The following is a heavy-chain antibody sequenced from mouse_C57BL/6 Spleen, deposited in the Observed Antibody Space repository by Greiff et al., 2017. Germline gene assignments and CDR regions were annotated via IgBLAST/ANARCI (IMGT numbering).Heavy chain of an antibody. CDR1: GYSITSGYY. Sequence: LKESGPGLVKPSQSLSLTCSVTGYSITSGYYWNWIRQFPGNKLEWMGYISYDGSNNYNTSLKNRISITRDTSKNQFFLKLNSVTTEDTATYYCARGELYYGSSYFDYWGQGTTLTVSS. D-gene: IGHD1-1*01. CDR3: ARGELYYGSSYFDY. V-gene: IGHV3-6*01. CDR2: ISYDGSN. J-gene: IGHJ2*01.